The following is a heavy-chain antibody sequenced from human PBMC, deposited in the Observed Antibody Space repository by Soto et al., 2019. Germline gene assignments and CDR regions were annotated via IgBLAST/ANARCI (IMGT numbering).Heavy chain of an antibody. D-gene: IGHD3-3*01. Sequence: QITLKESGPPLVRPTQPLTLACSFSGFSLTTSGVGVGWIRQPPGKALEFLALIYWDDDTRYRPALRTRLTITKDTSKNLVVLTMTNVDTVDTDTYDCVRFWSGFFVPRNRDAFDFWGQGTMVTVSS. CDR2: IYWDDDT. J-gene: IGHJ3*01. CDR1: GFSLTTSGVG. V-gene: IGHV2-5*02. CDR3: VRFWSGFFVPRNRDAFDF.